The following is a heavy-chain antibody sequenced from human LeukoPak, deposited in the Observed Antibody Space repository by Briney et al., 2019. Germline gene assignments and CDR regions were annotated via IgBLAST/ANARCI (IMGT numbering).Heavy chain of an antibody. V-gene: IGHV3-7*03. Sequence: PGGSLRLSCVASGFPFSSYWMTWVRQAPGKGLEWVANIKQDGSKKSYVDSVKDRFTISRDNAKNSLYLQMDSLRVEDTAFYYCAKDNRRHYTSGPNPDSLHWGQGALVTVSS. CDR2: IKQDGSKK. J-gene: IGHJ4*02. D-gene: IGHD6-19*01. CDR1: GFPFSSYW. CDR3: AKDNRRHYTSGPNPDSLH.